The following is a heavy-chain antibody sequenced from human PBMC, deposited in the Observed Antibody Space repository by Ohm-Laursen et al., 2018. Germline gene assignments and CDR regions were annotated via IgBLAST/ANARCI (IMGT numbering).Heavy chain of an antibody. CDR1: GFTFSSYW. Sequence: SLRLSCTASGFTFSSYWMSWVRQAPGKGLEWVANIKQGGSEKYYVGSVKGRFTISRDNAKNSLYLQMNRLRAEDTAVYFCARGSSQFRYWGQGTLVTVSS. J-gene: IGHJ4*02. V-gene: IGHV3-7*01. CDR3: ARGSSQFRY. CDR2: IKQGGSEK.